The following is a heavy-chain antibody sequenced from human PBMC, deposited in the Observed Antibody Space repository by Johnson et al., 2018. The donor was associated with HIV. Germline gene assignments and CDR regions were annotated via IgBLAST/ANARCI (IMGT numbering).Heavy chain of an antibody. CDR2: ISYDGSNK. V-gene: IGHV3-30-3*01. J-gene: IGHJ3*02. D-gene: IGHD3-22*01. CDR1: GFTFSSYA. Sequence: VQLVESGGGVVQPGRSLILSCAASGFTFSSYAMHWVRQAPGKGLEWVAVISYDGSNKYYADSVKGRFTISRDSSKNTLYLQMNSLRAEDTAVYYCARERNMIVVDDDAFDIWGQGTMVTVSS. CDR3: ARERNMIVVDDDAFDI.